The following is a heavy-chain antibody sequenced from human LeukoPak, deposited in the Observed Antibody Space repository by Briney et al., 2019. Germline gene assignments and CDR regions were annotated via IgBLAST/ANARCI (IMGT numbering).Heavy chain of an antibody. CDR3: TRKGSQWDFLVDY. V-gene: IGHV3-74*01. CDR2: INSDGSST. Sequence: GGSLRLSCAASGFTFSSYWMHWVRQAPGKGLVWVSRINSDGSSTSYADSVKGRFTISRDNSENSLYLQMDSLTAEDTAVYFCTRKGSQWDFLVDYWGQGTRVAVSP. D-gene: IGHD2/OR15-2a*01. J-gene: IGHJ4*02. CDR1: GFTFSSYW.